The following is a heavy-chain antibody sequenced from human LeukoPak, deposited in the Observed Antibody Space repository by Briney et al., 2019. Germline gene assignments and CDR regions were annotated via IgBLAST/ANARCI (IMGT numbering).Heavy chain of an antibody. CDR2: IRYDGSNK. J-gene: IGHJ4*02. CDR3: ARVVPPTDYGSGSYFWDPYYFDY. D-gene: IGHD3-10*01. CDR1: GFTFSSYA. V-gene: IGHV3-30*02. Sequence: GGSLRLSCAASGFTFSSYAMSWVRQAPGKGLEWVAFIRYDGSNKYYADSVKGRFTISRDNSKNTLYLQMNSLRAEDTAVYYCARVVPPTDYGSGSYFWDPYYFDYWGQGTLVTVSS.